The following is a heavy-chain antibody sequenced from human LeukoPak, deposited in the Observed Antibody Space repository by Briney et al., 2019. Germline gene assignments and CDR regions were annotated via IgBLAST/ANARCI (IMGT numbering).Heavy chain of an antibody. V-gene: IGHV4-34*01. J-gene: IGHJ4*02. CDR3: ARGEGDLSMIVMIVTAVEFYFDS. CDR1: GGSLSDHD. CDR2: INHRGAT. Sequence: SETLSLTCAVFGGSLSDHDWSWIRQPPGKGLEWIREINHRGATNYNPSLKSRVTLPLDTSKNQVSLKLNSLTAADTAVYYCARGEGDLSMIVMIVTAVEFYFDSWGPGTLVTVSS. D-gene: IGHD3-22*01.